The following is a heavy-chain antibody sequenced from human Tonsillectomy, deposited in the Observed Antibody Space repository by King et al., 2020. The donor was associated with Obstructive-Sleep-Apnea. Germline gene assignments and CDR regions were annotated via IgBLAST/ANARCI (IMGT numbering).Heavy chain of an antibody. D-gene: IGHD5-24*01. CDR2: ISYDGSNK. Sequence: VQLVQSGGGVVQPGGSLKLSCAASGFTFSSYGMHWVRQAPGNGLEWVAVISYDGSNKYYADSVKGRFTISRDNSKNTLYLQMNSLRAEDTAVYYCAKAGGGDGYNTSYYFDYWGQGTLVTVSS. CDR1: GFTFSSYG. J-gene: IGHJ4*02. V-gene: IGHV3-30*18. CDR3: AKAGGGDGYNTSYYFDY.